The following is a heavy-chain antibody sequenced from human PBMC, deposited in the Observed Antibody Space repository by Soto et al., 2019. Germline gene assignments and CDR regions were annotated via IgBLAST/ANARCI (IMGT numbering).Heavy chain of an antibody. Sequence: QITLKESGPTLVKPTQTLTLTCTLSGVSLTTSGVGVGWIRQPPGKALEWLALIYWDDERRYNPSLKSRLTITQDTSKNQVVLTMTNVDPADTATYYCAHSKGAMVPWGQGTLVTVSS. J-gene: IGHJ5*02. D-gene: IGHD5-18*01. V-gene: IGHV2-5*02. CDR3: AHSKGAMVP. CDR1: GVSLTTSGVG. CDR2: IYWDDER.